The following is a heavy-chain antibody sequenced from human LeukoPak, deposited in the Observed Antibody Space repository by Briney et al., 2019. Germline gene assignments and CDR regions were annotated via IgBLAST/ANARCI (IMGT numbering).Heavy chain of an antibody. J-gene: IGHJ3*02. CDR3: ARDPGGSGWGAFDI. V-gene: IGHV3-7*05. Sequence: PGGSLRLSCAASGFDFSKFFMVWVRQVPGKGLEWVANIKPDGSETYYVGSVKGRFTISRDNAENSLYLQMNSLRAEDTAVFYCARDPGGSGWGAFDIWGQGTLVSVSS. CDR1: GFDFSKFF. CDR2: IKPDGSET. D-gene: IGHD4-23*01.